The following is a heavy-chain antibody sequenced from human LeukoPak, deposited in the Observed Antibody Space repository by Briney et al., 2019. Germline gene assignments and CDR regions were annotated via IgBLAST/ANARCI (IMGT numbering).Heavy chain of an antibody. D-gene: IGHD2-21*02. CDR2: IKEDGSDT. J-gene: IGHJ4*02. V-gene: IGHV3-7*04. CDR1: GFTFISYA. Sequence: GGSLRLSCAASGFTFISYAMSWVRQAPGKGLEWVANIKEDGSDTYYVDSVRGRFTISRDNAKNLLYLQMNSLRGEDTAVYYCARDQWRLFDYWGQGTLVTVSS. CDR3: ARDQWRLFDY.